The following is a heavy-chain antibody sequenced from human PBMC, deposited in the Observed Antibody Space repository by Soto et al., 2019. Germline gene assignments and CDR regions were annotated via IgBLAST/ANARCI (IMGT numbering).Heavy chain of an antibody. CDR1: GFTFSSYA. D-gene: IGHD3-3*01. CDR3: ATGDFWSGYWGSVGYYYGMDV. Sequence: GGSLRLSCAASGFTFSSYAMHWVRQAPGKGLEWVAVISYDGSNKYYADSVKGRFTISRDNSKNTLYLQMNSLRAEDTAVYYCATGDFWSGYWGSVGYYYGMDVWGQGTTVTVSS. CDR2: ISYDGSNK. J-gene: IGHJ6*02. V-gene: IGHV3-30-3*01.